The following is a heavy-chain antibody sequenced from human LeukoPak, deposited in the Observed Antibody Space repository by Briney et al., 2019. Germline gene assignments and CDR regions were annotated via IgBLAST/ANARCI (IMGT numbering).Heavy chain of an antibody. CDR3: ARHAYYYDRSGSYEAFDI. J-gene: IGHJ3*02. Sequence: SETLSLTCTVSGGSISSYYWSWIRHPPGKGLEWIGSMYYSGSTNYKPSLKSRVTISVDTSKNKFSLKLSSVTAADTAVYYCARHAYYYDRSGSYEAFDIWGQGTMVTVSS. D-gene: IGHD3-22*01. V-gene: IGHV4-59*08. CDR2: MYYSGST. CDR1: GGSISSYY.